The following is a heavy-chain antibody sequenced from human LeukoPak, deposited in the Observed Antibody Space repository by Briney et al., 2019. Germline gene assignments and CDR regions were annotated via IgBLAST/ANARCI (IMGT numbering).Heavy chain of an antibody. Sequence: VASVKVSCKASGCTFTSYHMHWVRQAPGQGLEWMGKINLSGGSTTYAQKFQGRVTMTRDTSTSTVYMELSSLRSEDTAVYYCARDYVDDIPMIKDYWGQGTLVTVSS. J-gene: IGHJ4*02. V-gene: IGHV1-46*01. CDR1: GCTFTSYH. D-gene: IGHD2-8*01. CDR2: INLSGGST. CDR3: ARDYVDDIPMIKDY.